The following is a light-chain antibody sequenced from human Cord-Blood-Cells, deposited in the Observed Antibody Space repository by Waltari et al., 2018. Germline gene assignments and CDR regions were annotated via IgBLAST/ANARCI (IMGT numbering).Light chain of an antibody. J-gene: IGKJ2*01. CDR1: QGISSW. Sequence: DIQMPQSPYPVPASAGDRVTITCPASQGISSWLTWYQQRPGKAPKLPVYAASSLQSGVPSRFSGSGSGPDFTLNISSLQPADFASYDCQQANSFPPTVGQGTKLGIK. CDR2: AAS. CDR3: QQANSFPPT. V-gene: IGKV1-12*01.